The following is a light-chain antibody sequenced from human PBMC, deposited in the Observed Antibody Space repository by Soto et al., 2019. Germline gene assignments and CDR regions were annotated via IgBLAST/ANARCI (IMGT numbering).Light chain of an antibody. J-gene: IGKJ4*01. V-gene: IGKV3-11*01. CDR1: QSVSSY. Sequence: EIVLTQSPATLSLSPGERATLSCRASQSVSSYLAWYQQKPGQAPRLLIYDASNRATGIPARFSGSGSGTDFTLTISSLEPEDFAVDYCQQRSNWHYWVTFGGGTKVEIK. CDR3: QQRSNWHYWVT. CDR2: DAS.